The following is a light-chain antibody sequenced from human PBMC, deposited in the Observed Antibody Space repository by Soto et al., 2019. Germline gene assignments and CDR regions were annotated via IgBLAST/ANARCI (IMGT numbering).Light chain of an antibody. V-gene: IGLV1-47*02. CDR1: DYNIRSNS. CDR2: YNN. J-gene: IGLJ1*01. Sequence: QSALTQPPSASGTAGQGVTISCSGGDYNIRSNSVYWYQHLPRTAPKLLIYYNNQRPSGVPDRFAGSRSGTSASLAIVGLRSEDEAVYYCAAWDASLSACVFGNGTKLTVL. CDR3: AAWDASLSACV.